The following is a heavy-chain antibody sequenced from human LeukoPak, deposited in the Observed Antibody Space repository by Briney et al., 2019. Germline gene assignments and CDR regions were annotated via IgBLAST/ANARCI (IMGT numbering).Heavy chain of an antibody. CDR3: AKEGSGYSYGSYYFDY. J-gene: IGHJ4*02. CDR1: GFTFDDYA. CDR2: ISWNSGSI. D-gene: IGHD5-18*01. V-gene: IGHV3-9*01. Sequence: GGSLRLSCAASGFTFDDYAMHWVRQAPGKGLEWVSGISWNSGSIGYADSVKGRFTISRDNAKNSLYLQMNSLRAEDTALYYRAKEGSGYSYGSYYFDYWGQGTLVTVSS.